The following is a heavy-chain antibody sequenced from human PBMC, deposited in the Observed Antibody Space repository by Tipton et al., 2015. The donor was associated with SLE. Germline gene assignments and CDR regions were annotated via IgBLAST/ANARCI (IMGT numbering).Heavy chain of an antibody. CDR2: ISAYNGDT. D-gene: IGHD5-18*01. CDR3: AMGIQDDCCGVDV. V-gene: IGHV1-18*01. Sequence: QSGPEVKKPGASVKVSCKASAYIFTSYGINWVRQAPGQGLEWMGWISAYNGDTNYAQNLQGRVTMTTDTSTSTAYMELRSLRSDGGGVYYYAMGIQDDCCGVDVWGQWNAVNVPS. CDR1: AYIFTSYG. J-gene: IGHJ6*02.